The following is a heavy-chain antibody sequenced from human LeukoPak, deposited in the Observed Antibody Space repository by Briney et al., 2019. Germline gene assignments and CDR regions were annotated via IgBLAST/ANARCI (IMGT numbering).Heavy chain of an antibody. Sequence: ASVKVSCKASGYTFTGYYMHWVRQAPGQGLEWMGRINPNSGGTNYAQKFQSRVTMTRDTSISTAYMELSRLRSDDTAVYYCARTHTRVVTATDYWGQGTLVTVSS. CDR3: ARTHTRVVTATDY. CDR2: INPNSGGT. V-gene: IGHV1-2*06. D-gene: IGHD2-21*02. CDR1: GYTFTGYY. J-gene: IGHJ4*02.